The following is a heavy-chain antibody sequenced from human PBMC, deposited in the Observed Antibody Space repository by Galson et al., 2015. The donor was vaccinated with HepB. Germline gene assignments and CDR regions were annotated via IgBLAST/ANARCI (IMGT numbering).Heavy chain of an antibody. J-gene: IGHJ4*02. CDR3: ARAHSVRWYGAY. D-gene: IGHD3-10*01. Sequence: SLRLSCAASGFTFSSYTMHWVRQAPGKGLEWVALISSDEIHKIYADSVKGRFTISRDTSKNTLYLEMNSLRAEDTAVYYCARAHSVRWYGAYWGQGTLVTVAS. V-gene: IGHV3-30-3*01. CDR2: ISSDEIHK. CDR1: GFTFSSYT.